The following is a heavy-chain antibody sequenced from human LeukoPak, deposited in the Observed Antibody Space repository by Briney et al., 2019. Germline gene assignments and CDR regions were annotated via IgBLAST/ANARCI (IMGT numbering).Heavy chain of an antibody. Sequence: PSGKFACKVYGYTLPEVSMRWARRARGKGIEWIGVFDPEDGETNNEQKCQGKVTMTQDTSTDTAYMELSSLRSEDTAVYYCATVTFGVGAMAAARNWYFDLWGRGTLVTVSS. CDR1: GYTLPEVS. J-gene: IGHJ2*01. CDR2: FDPEDGET. D-gene: IGHD1-26*01. CDR3: ATVTFGVGAMAAARNWYFDL. V-gene: IGHV1-24*01.